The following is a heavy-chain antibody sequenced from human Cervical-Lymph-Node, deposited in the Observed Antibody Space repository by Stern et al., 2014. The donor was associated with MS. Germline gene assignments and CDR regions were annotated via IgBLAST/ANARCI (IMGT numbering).Heavy chain of an antibody. CDR2: LSPSGGST. D-gene: IGHD2-15*01. Sequence: VQLVESGAEVKKPGASGKVSCKASGYTFTSYYMHWVRQAPGQGLEWMGILSPSGGSTSYAQKFQGRATMTRDTSTSTVYMELSSLRSEDTAVYYCARDRSSGGSPFDYWGQGTLVTVSS. CDR1: GYTFTSYY. J-gene: IGHJ4*02. CDR3: ARDRSSGGSPFDY. V-gene: IGHV1-46*03.